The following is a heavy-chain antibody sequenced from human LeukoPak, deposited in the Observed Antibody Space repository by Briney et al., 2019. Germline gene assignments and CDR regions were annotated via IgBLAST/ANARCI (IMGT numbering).Heavy chain of an antibody. CDR1: GGSFSGYY. D-gene: IGHD2-2*01. J-gene: IGHJ4*02. CDR2: INHSGST. CDR3: ARLLLGPFYCSSISCYAGGFDY. V-gene: IGHV4-34*01. Sequence: SETLSLTCAVYGGSFSGYYWSWIRQPPGKGLEWIGEINHSGSTNYNPSLKSRVTISVDTSKNQFSLKLSSVTAADTAVYYCARLLLGPFYCSSISCYAGGFDYWGQGTLVTVSS.